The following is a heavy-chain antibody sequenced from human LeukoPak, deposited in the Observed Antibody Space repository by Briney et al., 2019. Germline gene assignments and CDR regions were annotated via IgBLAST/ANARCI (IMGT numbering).Heavy chain of an antibody. CDR2: VDPEDGET. CDR1: GYTFTDYY. CDR3: ATGIVWLADY. Sequence: GASVKVSCKVSGYTFTDYYMHWVQQAPGKGLEWMGLVDPEDGETIYAEKFQGRVTITADTSTVTAYMELSSLRSEDTAVYYCATGIVWLADYWGQGTLVTVSS. V-gene: IGHV1-69-2*01. J-gene: IGHJ4*02. D-gene: IGHD6-19*01.